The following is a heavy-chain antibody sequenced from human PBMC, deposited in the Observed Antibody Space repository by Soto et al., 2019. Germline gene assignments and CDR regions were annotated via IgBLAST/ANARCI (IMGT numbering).Heavy chain of an antibody. CDR1: GYIFTAYS. V-gene: IGHV1-46*01. CDR2: VNPSGGST. J-gene: IGHJ4*02. CDR3: AADRHCSSTRCYPYNFDY. Sequence: ASVKVSCKASGYIFTAYSMHWVRQAPGQGLEWMGVVNPSGGSTNYAQKFQGRITMTRDTSTSKVYMDLSSLTSEDTAVYYCAADRHCSSTRCYPYNFDYWGQGTMVTVSS. D-gene: IGHD2-2*01.